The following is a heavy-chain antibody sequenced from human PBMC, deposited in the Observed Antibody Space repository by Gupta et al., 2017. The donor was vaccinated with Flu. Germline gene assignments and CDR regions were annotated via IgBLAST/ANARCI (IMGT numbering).Heavy chain of an antibody. CDR1: GSTFSSYA. CDR2: IIPIFGTA. V-gene: IGHV1-69*01. Sequence: VPLVQSGAAVKKPGSSVKVSCKASGSTFSSYAISWVRQAPGQGLEWMGGIIPIFGTANYAQKFQGRVTITADESTSTAYMELSSLRSEDTAVYYCAREVPDTAMGPSFDYWGQGTLVTVSS. J-gene: IGHJ4*02. CDR3: AREVPDTAMGPSFDY. D-gene: IGHD5-18*01.